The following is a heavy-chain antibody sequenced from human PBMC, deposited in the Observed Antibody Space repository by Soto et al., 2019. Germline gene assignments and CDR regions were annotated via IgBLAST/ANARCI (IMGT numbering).Heavy chain of an antibody. Sequence: GGSLRLSCAASGFTFSSYSMNWVRQAPGKGLEWVSSISSSSYIYYADSLKGRFTISRDNAKNSLYLQMNSLRAEDTAVYYCARAPYYYDSGGYQGSWGQGTLVTVSS. V-gene: IGHV3-21*04. CDR3: ARAPYYYDSGGYQGS. CDR1: GFTFSSYS. J-gene: IGHJ5*02. CDR2: ISSSSYI. D-gene: IGHD3-22*01.